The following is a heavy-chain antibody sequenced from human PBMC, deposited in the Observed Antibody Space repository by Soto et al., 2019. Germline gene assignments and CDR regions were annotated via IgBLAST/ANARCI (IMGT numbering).Heavy chain of an antibody. CDR1: GYTFTGYY. J-gene: IGHJ5*02. CDR3: AAGPVVVTTPNWSDP. V-gene: IGHV1-2*02. D-gene: IGHD2-15*01. CDR2: INPNSGGT. Sequence: ASVKVSCRASGYTFTGYYMHWVRQAPGQGLEWMGWINPNSGGTNYAQKFQGRVTMTRDTSISTAYMELSRLRSDDTAVYYCAAGPVVVTTPNWSDPWGQGTLVTVT.